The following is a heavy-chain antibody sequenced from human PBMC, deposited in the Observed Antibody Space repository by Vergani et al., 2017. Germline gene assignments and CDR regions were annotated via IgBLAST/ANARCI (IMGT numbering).Heavy chain of an antibody. D-gene: IGHD2-2*01. CDR2: IYYSGST. CDR3: ARLDIVVVPAAH. Sequence: VQLQESGPGLVKPSETLSLTCAVSGYSISSSYYWGWIRQPPGKGLEWIGSIYYSGSTYYNPSLKSRVTISVDTSKNQFSLKLSSVTAADTAVYYCARLDIVVVPAAHWGQGTLVTVSS. V-gene: IGHV4-38-2*01. J-gene: IGHJ4*02. CDR1: GYSISSSYY.